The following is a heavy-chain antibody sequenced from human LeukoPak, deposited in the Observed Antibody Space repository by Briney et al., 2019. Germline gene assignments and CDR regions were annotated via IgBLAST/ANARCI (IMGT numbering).Heavy chain of an antibody. CDR1: GGSISSSSYY. Sequence: SETLSLTCTVSGGSISSSSYYWGWIRQPPGKGLEWIGSIYYSGSTYYNPSLKSRVTISVDSSRTHFSLKLSSVTAADTAVYYCARGYGDYYFDYWGQGTLVTVSS. V-gene: IGHV4-39*07. CDR2: IYYSGST. J-gene: IGHJ4*02. CDR3: ARGYGDYYFDY. D-gene: IGHD4-17*01.